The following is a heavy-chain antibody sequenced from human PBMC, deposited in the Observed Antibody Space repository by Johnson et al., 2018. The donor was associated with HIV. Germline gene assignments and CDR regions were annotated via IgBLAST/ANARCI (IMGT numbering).Heavy chain of an antibody. V-gene: IGHV3-11*04. Sequence: QVQLVESGGGLVKREGSLRLSCAPSGFIFSNAWMSWIRQAPGKGLEWVSYISSSGSTIYYADSVKGRFTISRDNAKNSLYLQMNSLRAEDTAVYYCARDRWGLKDAFDIWGQGTMVTISS. J-gene: IGHJ3*02. CDR3: ARDRWGLKDAFDI. CDR1: GFIFSNAW. CDR2: ISSSGSTI. D-gene: IGHD3-16*01.